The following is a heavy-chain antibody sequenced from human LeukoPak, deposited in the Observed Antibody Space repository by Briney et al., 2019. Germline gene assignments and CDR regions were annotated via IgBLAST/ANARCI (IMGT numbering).Heavy chain of an antibody. D-gene: IGHD3-3*01. Sequence: PGGSLRLSCAASGFTFSDYYMSWIRQAPGKGLEWVSYISSSGSTIYYADSVKGRFTISRDNAKNSLYLQMNSLRAEDTAVYYCAKEAGETIFGVVITAFDYWGQGTLVTVSS. CDR1: GFTFSDYY. V-gene: IGHV3-11*01. CDR2: ISSSGSTI. CDR3: AKEAGETIFGVVITAFDY. J-gene: IGHJ4*02.